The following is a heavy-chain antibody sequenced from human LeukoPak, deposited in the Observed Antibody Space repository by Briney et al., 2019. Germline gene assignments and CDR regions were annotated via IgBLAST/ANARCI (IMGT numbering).Heavy chain of an antibody. D-gene: IGHD2-15*01. Sequence: SETLSLTCTVSGGSISSYYWSWIRQPPGKGVEWIGYIYYSGSTNYNPSLKSRVTISVDTSKNQFSLKLSSVTAADTAVYYCATTLGYCSGGSCLLPYYYYYMDVWGKGTTVTVSS. CDR2: IYYSGST. CDR1: GGSISSYY. V-gene: IGHV4-59*01. CDR3: ATTLGYCSGGSCLLPYYYYYMDV. J-gene: IGHJ6*03.